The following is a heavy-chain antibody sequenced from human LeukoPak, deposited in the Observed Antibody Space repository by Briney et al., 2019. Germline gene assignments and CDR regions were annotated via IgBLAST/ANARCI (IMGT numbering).Heavy chain of an antibody. D-gene: IGHD3-22*01. CDR1: GFTFSSYW. V-gene: IGHV3-74*01. Sequence: GGSLRLSCAASGFTFSSYWMHWVRQAPGKGLVWVSRINSDGSSTSYADSVKGRFTISRDNAKNTLYLQMNSLRAEDTAVYYCAKGSSSGYYYYLDYWGQGTLVTVSS. CDR2: INSDGSST. J-gene: IGHJ4*02. CDR3: AKGSSSGYYYYLDY.